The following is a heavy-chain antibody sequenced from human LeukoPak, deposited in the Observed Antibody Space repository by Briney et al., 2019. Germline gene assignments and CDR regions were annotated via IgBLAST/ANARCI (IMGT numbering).Heavy chain of an antibody. Sequence: PGGSLRLSCAASGFTFSTLSMNWVRQAPGKGLEWLSHISGTSGTIYYADSVKGRFTISRDNAKNSPYLQMNSLRDEDTAVYYCARRGVGALHIWGQGAMVTVSS. V-gene: IGHV3-48*02. CDR3: ARRGVGALHI. CDR2: ISGTSGTI. CDR1: GFTFSTLS. J-gene: IGHJ3*02. D-gene: IGHD3-10*01.